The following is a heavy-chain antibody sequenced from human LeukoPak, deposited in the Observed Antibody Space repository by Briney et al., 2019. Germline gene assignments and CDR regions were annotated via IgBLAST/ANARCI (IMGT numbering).Heavy chain of an antibody. CDR1: GFTFDDYG. J-gene: IGHJ4*02. Sequence: GGSLRLSCAASGFTFDDYGMSWDRQAPGKGLEWVGRIKSKTDGGTTDYAAPVKGRFTISRDDSKNTLYLQMNSLKTEDTAVYYCTTSREGWFGELLDYWGQGTLDTVSS. CDR2: IKSKTDGGTT. V-gene: IGHV3-15*01. D-gene: IGHD3-10*01. CDR3: TTSREGWFGELLDY.